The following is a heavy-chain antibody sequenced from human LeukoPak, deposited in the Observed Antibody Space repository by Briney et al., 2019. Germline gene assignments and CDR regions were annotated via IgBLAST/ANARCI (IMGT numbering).Heavy chain of an antibody. CDR2: IYYSGST. J-gene: IGHJ4*02. CDR1: GGSISSSSYY. D-gene: IGHD2-15*01. CDR3: ARYWTPGGCYDY. V-gene: IGHV4-39*07. Sequence: SETLSLTCTVSGGSISSSSYYWGWIRQPPGKGLEWIGSIYYSGSTYYNPSLKSRVTISVDTSKNQFSLKLSSVTAADTAVYYCARYWTPGGCYDYWGQGTLVTVSS.